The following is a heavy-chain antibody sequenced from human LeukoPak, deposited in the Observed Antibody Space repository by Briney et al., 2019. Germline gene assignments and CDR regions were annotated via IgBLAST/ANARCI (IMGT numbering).Heavy chain of an antibody. CDR2: INHSGST. Sequence: SETLSLTCAVYGGSPSAYYWSWIRQPPGKGLEWIGKINHSGSTNYNPSLKSRVTISVDTSKNQFSLKLSSVTAADTAVYYCARLNYYGSGKPEDYWGQGALVTVSS. V-gene: IGHV4-34*01. D-gene: IGHD3-10*01. CDR3: ARLNYYGSGKPEDY. J-gene: IGHJ4*02. CDR1: GGSPSAYY.